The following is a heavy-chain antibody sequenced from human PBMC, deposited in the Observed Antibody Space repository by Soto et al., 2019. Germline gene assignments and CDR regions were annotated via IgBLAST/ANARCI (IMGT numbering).Heavy chain of an antibody. V-gene: IGHV3-30*18. Sequence: GGSLRLSCAASGFTFSSYGMHWVRQAPGKGLEWVAVISYDGSNKYYADSVKGRFTISRDNSKNTLYLQMNSLRAEETAVYYCAKDRDILTGHEYFQHWGQGTLVTVSS. CDR3: AKDRDILTGHEYFQH. D-gene: IGHD3-9*01. CDR1: GFTFSSYG. CDR2: ISYDGSNK. J-gene: IGHJ1*01.